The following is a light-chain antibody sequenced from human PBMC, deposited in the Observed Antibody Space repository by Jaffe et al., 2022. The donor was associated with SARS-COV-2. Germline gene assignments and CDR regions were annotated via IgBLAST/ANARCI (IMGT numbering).Light chain of an antibody. J-gene: IGKJ2*01. Sequence: EIVLTQSPGTLSLSPGERATLSCRASQSVSSNYLAWYQQKPGQAPRLLIYGASSRATGIPGRFSGSGSGTDFTLTISRLEPEDFAVYYCQQYGNSPDTFGQGTKLEIK. CDR1: QSVSSNY. CDR2: GAS. V-gene: IGKV3-20*01. CDR3: QQYGNSPDT.